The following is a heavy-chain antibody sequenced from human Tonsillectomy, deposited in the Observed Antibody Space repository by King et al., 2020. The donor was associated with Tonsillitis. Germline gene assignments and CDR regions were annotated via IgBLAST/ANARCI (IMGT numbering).Heavy chain of an antibody. J-gene: IGHJ3*01. CDR3: ARDKGADYFDSGRGAFDV. CDR1: GFTFSNSD. CDR2: ISSSSTYI. D-gene: IGHD3-22*01. V-gene: IGHV3-21*03. Sequence: VQLVESGGGLVTPGVSLILSCATSGFTFSNSDMNWVRQAPGKGLEWVSSISSSSTYIYYADSVKGRFTIYRDNAKNSPYLQMNSLRAGDTAVDYCARDKGADYFDSGRGAFDVWGQGTMVTVSS.